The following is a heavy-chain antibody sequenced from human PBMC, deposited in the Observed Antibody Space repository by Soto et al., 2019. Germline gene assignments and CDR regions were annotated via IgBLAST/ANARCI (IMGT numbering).Heavy chain of an antibody. V-gene: IGHV4-31*03. D-gene: IGHD2-2*01. J-gene: IGHJ5*02. Sequence: PSETLSLTCTVSGGSLSSGAYYWSWIRQHPGEGLEWIGYIYYSGSTYYNPSLESRVTLSVDTSTKQFSLKVSSVTAADTAVYYCARVPDRWGQGTLVTVSS. CDR3: ARVPDR. CDR1: GGSLSSGAYY. CDR2: IYYSGST.